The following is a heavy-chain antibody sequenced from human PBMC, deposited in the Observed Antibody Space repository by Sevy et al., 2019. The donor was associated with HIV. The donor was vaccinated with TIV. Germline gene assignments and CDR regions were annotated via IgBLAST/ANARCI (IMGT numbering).Heavy chain of an antibody. CDR2: IIPIFGTA. CDR3: ARDREGRDIVVVPAARSYYYGMDV. J-gene: IGHJ6*02. Sequence: ASVKVSCKASGGTFSSYAISWVRQAPGQGLEWMGGIIPIFGTANYAQKFQGRVTITADESTSTAYMELSSLRSEDTAVYYCARDREGRDIVVVPAARSYYYGMDVWGQGTTVTVSS. V-gene: IGHV1-69*13. D-gene: IGHD2-2*01. CDR1: GGTFSSYA.